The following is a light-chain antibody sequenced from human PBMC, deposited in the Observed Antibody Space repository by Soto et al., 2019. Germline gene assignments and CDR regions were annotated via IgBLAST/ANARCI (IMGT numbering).Light chain of an antibody. CDR2: NSD. Sequence: QSVLTQPPSASGTPGQRVTISCYGSSSNVGNHFVYWYQHLPGTAPRLLIYNSDQRPSRVPDRFSGSKSGASASLAISGLRADDAGDYYCATWDDSLSGRVFGGGTKLTVL. CDR1: SSNVGNHF. J-gene: IGLJ3*02. CDR3: ATWDDSLSGRV. V-gene: IGLV1-47*02.